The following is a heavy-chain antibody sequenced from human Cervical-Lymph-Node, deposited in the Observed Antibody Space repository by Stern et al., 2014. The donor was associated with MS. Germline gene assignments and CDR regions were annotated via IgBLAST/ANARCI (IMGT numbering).Heavy chain of an antibody. Sequence: EVQLEESGGGLVQPGGSLRLSCAASGFTFSRYDFHWVRQVTGKGLEWLSAIGTGGDTYYQDSVKGRFTISRENAKNSVYLQMNSLRAGDTAVYYCAREGAAAGILDVWGQGTTVTVSS. D-gene: IGHD6-13*01. V-gene: IGHV3-13*01. CDR3: AREGAAAGILDV. J-gene: IGHJ6*02. CDR2: IGTGGDT. CDR1: GFTFSRYD.